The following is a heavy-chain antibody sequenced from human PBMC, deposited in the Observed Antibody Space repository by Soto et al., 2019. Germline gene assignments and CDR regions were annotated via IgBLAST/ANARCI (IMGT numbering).Heavy chain of an antibody. CDR1: GGSISSGGYS. D-gene: IGHD2-2*01. CDR2: IYHSGST. J-gene: IGHJ4*02. V-gene: IGHV4-30-2*01. CDR3: AGVGYCSSTSCPFDE. Sequence: SETLSLTCAVSGGSISSGGYSWSWIRQPPGKGLEWIGYIYHSGSTYYNPSLKSRVTISVDRSKNQFSLKLSSVTAADTAVYYCAGVGYCSSTSCPFDEWGQGTLVTVSS.